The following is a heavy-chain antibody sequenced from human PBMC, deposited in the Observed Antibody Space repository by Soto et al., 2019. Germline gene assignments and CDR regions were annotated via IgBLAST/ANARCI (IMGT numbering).Heavy chain of an antibody. Sequence: GGSLRLSCAASGFTFSSYWMSWVRQAPGKGLEWVANIKQDGSEKYYVDSVKGGFTISRDNAKNSLYLQMNSLRAEDTAVYYCARGYYDYWNGYYDAFDIWGQGTMVTVSS. J-gene: IGHJ3*02. CDR1: GFTFSSYW. CDR3: ARGYYDYWNGYYDAFDI. D-gene: IGHD3-3*01. V-gene: IGHV3-7*01. CDR2: IKQDGSEK.